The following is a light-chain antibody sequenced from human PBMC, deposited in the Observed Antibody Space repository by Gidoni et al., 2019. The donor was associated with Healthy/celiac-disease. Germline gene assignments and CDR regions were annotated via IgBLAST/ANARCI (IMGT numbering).Light chain of an antibody. Sequence: NFMLTQTHSVSESPGKTVTISCTRSSGSIASNYVQWYQQRPGSSPTSVMYEDNQRPSGVPDRFSGSIDSSSNSASLTISGLKTEDEVDYYCQSYDSSNPVFGGGTRLTVL. V-gene: IGLV6-57*01. CDR1: SGSIASNY. CDR2: EDN. CDR3: QSYDSSNPV. J-gene: IGLJ3*02.